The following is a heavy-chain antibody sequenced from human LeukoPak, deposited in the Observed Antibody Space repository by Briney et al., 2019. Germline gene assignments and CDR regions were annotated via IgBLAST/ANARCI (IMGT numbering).Heavy chain of an antibody. V-gene: IGHV4-59*08. Sequence: SETLSLTCTVSGGSISSYYWSWIRQPPGKGLEWIGYIYYSGSTNYNPSLKSRVTISVDTSKNQFSLKLSSVTAADTAVYYCARRAFGSSGWYYFDYWGQGTLVTVSS. D-gene: IGHD6-19*01. CDR1: GGSISSYY. CDR2: IYYSGST. J-gene: IGHJ4*02. CDR3: ARRAFGSSGWYYFDY.